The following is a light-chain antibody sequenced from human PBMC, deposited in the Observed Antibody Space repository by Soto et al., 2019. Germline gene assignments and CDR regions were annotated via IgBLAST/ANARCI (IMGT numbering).Light chain of an antibody. CDR2: GAS. V-gene: IGKV3-15*01. J-gene: IGKJ1*01. Sequence: EIVMPQSPATLSVSPGERGTLSCRASQSVSSNLAWYQQKPGQAPRLLIYGASTRATGIPARFSGSGSGTEFTLTISSLQSEDFAVYYCQQHNNWPPWTFGQGTKVDIK. CDR3: QQHNNWPPWT. CDR1: QSVSSN.